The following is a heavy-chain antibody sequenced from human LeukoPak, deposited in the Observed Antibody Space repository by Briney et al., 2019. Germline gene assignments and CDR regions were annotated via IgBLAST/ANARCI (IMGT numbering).Heavy chain of an antibody. CDR3: ARGGEGVANIVLMVYLSY. V-gene: IGHV1-69*13. CDR2: IIPIFGTA. J-gene: IGHJ4*02. CDR1: GGTFSSYA. Sequence: SVKVSCKASGGTFSSYAISWVRQAPGQGLEWMGGIIPIFGTANYAQKFQGRVTITADESTSTAYMELSSLRSEDTAVYYCARGGEGVANIVLMVYLSYWGQGTLVTVSS. D-gene: IGHD2-8*01.